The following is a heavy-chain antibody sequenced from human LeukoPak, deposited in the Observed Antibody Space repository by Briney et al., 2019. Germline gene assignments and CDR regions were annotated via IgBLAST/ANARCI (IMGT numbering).Heavy chain of an antibody. Sequence: PSETLSLTCAVYGGSFSGYYWSWIRQPPGKGLEWIGEINHSGSTNYNPSLKSRVTISVDTSKNQFSLKLSSVTAADTAVYYCASSPKGSQLTRGWFDPWGQGTLVTVSS. CDR1: GGSFSGYY. D-gene: IGHD2-2*01. V-gene: IGHV4-34*01. CDR3: ASSPKGSQLTRGWFDP. CDR2: INHSGST. J-gene: IGHJ5*02.